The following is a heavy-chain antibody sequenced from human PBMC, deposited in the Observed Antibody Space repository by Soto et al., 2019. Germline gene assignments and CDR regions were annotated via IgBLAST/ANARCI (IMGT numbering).Heavy chain of an antibody. Sequence: SETLSLTCAVSGGSISSGGYSWSWIRQPPGKGLEWIGYIYHSGSTLYNPSLRGRLTLSADTSQNQLSLYLTSVTAADTAVYYCVRGGIAGHWFDPWGQGILVTVSS. CDR3: VRGGIAGHWFDP. CDR1: GGSISSGGYS. CDR2: IYHSGST. J-gene: IGHJ5*02. D-gene: IGHD2-15*01. V-gene: IGHV4-30-2*05.